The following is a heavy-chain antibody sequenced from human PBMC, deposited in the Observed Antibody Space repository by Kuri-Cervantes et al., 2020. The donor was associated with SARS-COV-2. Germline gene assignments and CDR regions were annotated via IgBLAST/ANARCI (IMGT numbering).Heavy chain of an antibody. CDR3: ARDALHYDFWSGPYFDY. D-gene: IGHD3-3*01. CDR1: GYTFTSYY. CDR2: INPSGGST. J-gene: IGHJ4*02. V-gene: IGHV1-46*01. Sequence: ASVKVSCKAPGYTFTSYYMHWVRQAPGQGLEWMGIINPSGGSTSYAQKFQGRVTMTRDTSTSTVYMELSSLRSEDTAVYYCARDALHYDFWSGPYFDYWGQGTLVTVSS.